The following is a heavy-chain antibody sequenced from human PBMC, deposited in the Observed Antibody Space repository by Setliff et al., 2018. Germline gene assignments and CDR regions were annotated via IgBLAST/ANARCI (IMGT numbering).Heavy chain of an antibody. V-gene: IGHV1-18*01. CDR1: GYTFTSYG. J-gene: IGHJ4*02. CDR2: ISAYNGNT. D-gene: IGHD2-2*02. CDR3: ARVYIGVVPAAIPEFDY. Sequence: ASVKVSCKASGYTFTSYGISWVRQAPGQGLEWVGWISAYNGNTNYAQKLQGRVTMTTDTSTSTAYMELRSLRSDDTAVYYCARVYIGVVPAAIPEFDYWGQGNLVTVS.